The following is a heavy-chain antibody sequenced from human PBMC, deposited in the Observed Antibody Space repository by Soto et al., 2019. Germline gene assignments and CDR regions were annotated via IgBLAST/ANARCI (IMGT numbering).Heavy chain of an antibody. Sequence: PGGSLRLSCTVSGYTYSSFDMSWGRQGPGKGLEGVSTIRGTEGGTAYADSVKGRFIISRDISTYKLYLEMNGLRVEDTAVYYCAHRTGFDYWGQGALVTVSS. CDR1: GYTYSSFD. CDR2: IRGTEGGT. V-gene: IGHV3-23*01. CDR3: AHRTGFDY. J-gene: IGHJ4*02.